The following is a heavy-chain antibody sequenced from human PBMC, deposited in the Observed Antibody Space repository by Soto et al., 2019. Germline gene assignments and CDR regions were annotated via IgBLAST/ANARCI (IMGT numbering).Heavy chain of an antibody. CDR2: IIPILGIA. CDR3: AFDTVATIGEPARDY. J-gene: IGHJ4*02. D-gene: IGHD5-12*01. V-gene: IGHV1-69*02. CDR1: GGTFSSYT. Sequence: QVQLVQSGAEVKKPGSSVKVSCKASGGTFSSYTISWVRQAPGQGLEWMGRIIPILGIANYAQKFQGRVTITADKSTSTAYMELSSLRSEDTAVYYCAFDTVATIGEPARDYWGQGTLVTVSS.